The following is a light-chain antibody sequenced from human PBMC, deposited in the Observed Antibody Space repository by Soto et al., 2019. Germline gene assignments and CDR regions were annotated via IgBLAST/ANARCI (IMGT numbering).Light chain of an antibody. J-gene: IGKJ4*01. CDR3: QHYNSYSLT. V-gene: IGKV1-5*01. Sequence: DIPMTQSPSTLSASVGDRVTITCRASQSISSWLAWYQQKPGKAPQLLIYDASSLERGVPSRFSGSGSGTAFTLTISSLQPDDFATSYWQHYNSYSLTFGGGTKVEIK. CDR1: QSISSW. CDR2: DAS.